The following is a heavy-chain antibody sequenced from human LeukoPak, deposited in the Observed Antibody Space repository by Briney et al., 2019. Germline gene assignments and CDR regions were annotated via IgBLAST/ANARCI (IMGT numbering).Heavy chain of an antibody. CDR3: ARELYSSGWCNDY. D-gene: IGHD6-19*01. CDR2: INPNSGGT. V-gene: IGHV1-2*02. J-gene: IGHJ4*02. Sequence: GASVKVSCKASGYTFTGYYMHWVRQAPGQGLERMGWINPNSGGTNYAQKFQGRVTMTRDTSISTAYMELSRLRSDDTAVYYCARELYSSGWCNDYWGQGTLVTVSS. CDR1: GYTFTGYY.